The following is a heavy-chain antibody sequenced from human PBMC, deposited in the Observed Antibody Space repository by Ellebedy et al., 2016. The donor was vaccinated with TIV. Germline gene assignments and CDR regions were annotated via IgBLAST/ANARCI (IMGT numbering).Heavy chain of an antibody. V-gene: IGHV4-4*02. CDR1: GGSISSSNW. J-gene: IGHJ4*02. CDR3: ARAIVVDGEYFDY. Sequence: MPSETLSLTCAVSGGSISSSNWWSWVRLPPGKGLEWIGEIYHSGSTNYNPSLKSRVTISVDKSKNQFSLKLTSVTAADTAVYYCARAIVVDGEYFDYWGQGTLVTVSS. CDR2: IYHSGST. D-gene: IGHD2-21*01.